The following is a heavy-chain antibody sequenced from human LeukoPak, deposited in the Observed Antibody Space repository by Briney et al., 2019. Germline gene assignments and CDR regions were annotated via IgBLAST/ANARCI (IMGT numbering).Heavy chain of an antibody. CDR1: GYTLTELS. J-gene: IGHJ3*02. D-gene: IGHD5-18*01. CDR3: VGGYSYGGNAFVS. Sequence: ASVKVSCKVSGYTLTELSIHWVRQAPGKGLEWVGGFDPEDGETIYAQKFQGRVTMTEDTSTDTAYMELSSLRSGDTAVYYCVGGYSYGGNAFVSWGQATMVSVCS. CDR2: FDPEDGET. V-gene: IGHV1-24*01.